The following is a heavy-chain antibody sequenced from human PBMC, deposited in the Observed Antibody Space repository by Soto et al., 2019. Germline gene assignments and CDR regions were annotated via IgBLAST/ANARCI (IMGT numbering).Heavy chain of an antibody. J-gene: IGHJ5*02. CDR2: IWNDGSNK. V-gene: IGHV3-33*01. Sequence: SLRLSCAASGFTFSSYGMYWVRQAPGKGLEWVAVIWNDGSNKYYADSVKGRFTISRDNSKNTLYLQMNSLRAEDTAVYYCARDKSSTDLNWFDPWGQGTLVTVSS. CDR3: ARDKSSTDLNWFDP. CDR1: GFTFSSYG. D-gene: IGHD4-17*01.